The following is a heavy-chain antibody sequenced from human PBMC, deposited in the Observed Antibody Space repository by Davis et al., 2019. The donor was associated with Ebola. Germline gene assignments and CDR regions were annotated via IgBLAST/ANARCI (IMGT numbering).Heavy chain of an antibody. CDR2: ITSTSTYI. D-gene: IGHD3-10*01. CDR3: ARDRIDGWAWFDY. CDR1: GFTFSNAW. J-gene: IGHJ4*02. Sequence: PGGSLRLSCAASGFTFSNAWMSWVRQAPGKGLEWVSSITSTSTYIYYADSVKGRFTISRDNAKNSLYLQMNTLRAEDTAVYYCARDRIDGWAWFDYWGQGTLVTVSS. V-gene: IGHV3-21*01.